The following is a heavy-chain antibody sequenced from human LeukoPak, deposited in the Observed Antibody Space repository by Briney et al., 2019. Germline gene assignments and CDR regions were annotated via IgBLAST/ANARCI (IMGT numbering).Heavy chain of an antibody. Sequence: ASVKVSCKASGYTFTGYYMHWVRQAPGQGLEWMGWINPNSGGTNYAQKFQGRVTMIRDTSISTAYMELSRLRSDDTAVYYCAREIGGYDPRPDGWGQGTLVTVSS. CDR3: AREIGGYDPRPDG. D-gene: IGHD5-12*01. CDR2: INPNSGGT. CDR1: GYTFTGYY. V-gene: IGHV1-2*02. J-gene: IGHJ4*02.